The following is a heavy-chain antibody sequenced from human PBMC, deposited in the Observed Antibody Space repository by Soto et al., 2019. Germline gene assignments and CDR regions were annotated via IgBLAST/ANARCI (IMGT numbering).Heavy chain of an antibody. J-gene: IGHJ4*02. D-gene: IGHD6-19*01. Sequence: QITLKESGPPLVKPTQTLTLTCTFSRFSLSTSGVGVGWIRQPPGKALEWLALIYWDDDKRYSPSLKSRLTITEDTSKNQVVLTMTNMDPVDTATYYCAHIREAVAPFDYWCQGTLVTVSS. V-gene: IGHV2-5*02. CDR2: IYWDDDK. CDR1: RFSLSTSGVG. CDR3: AHIREAVAPFDY.